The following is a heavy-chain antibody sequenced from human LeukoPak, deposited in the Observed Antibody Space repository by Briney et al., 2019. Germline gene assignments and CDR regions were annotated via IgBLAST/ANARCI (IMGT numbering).Heavy chain of an antibody. V-gene: IGHV3-7*01. Sequence: GGSLRLSCAASGFTFSSYWMSWVRQAPGKGLEWVANIKQDGSEKYYVDSVKGRFTISRDNAKNSLYLQMNSLRAEDTAVYYCARGSSGSYYYFDYWGQGTLVTVSS. CDR3: ARGSSGSYYYFDY. CDR1: GFTFSSYW. CDR2: IKQDGSEK. J-gene: IGHJ4*02. D-gene: IGHD1-26*01.